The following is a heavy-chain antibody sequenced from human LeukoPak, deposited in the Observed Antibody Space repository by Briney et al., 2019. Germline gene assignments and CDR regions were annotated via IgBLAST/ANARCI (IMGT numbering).Heavy chain of an antibody. CDR3: ARGRGSSSKGLGGY. V-gene: IGHV4-34*01. D-gene: IGHD6-6*01. CDR2: INHSGST. J-gene: IGHJ4*02. Sequence: SETLSLTCAVYGGSFSGYYWSWIRQPPGKGLEWIGEINHSGSTNYNPSLKSRVSISVDTSKNQFSLKLSSVTAADTAVYYCARGRGSSSKGLGGYWGQGTLVTVSS. CDR1: GGSFSGYY.